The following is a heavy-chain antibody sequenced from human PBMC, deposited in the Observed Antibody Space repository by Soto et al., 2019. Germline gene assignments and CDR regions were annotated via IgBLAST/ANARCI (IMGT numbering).Heavy chain of an antibody. D-gene: IGHD3-3*01. CDR1: GGFVNSVNNY. CDR2: IFYTGST. CDR3: ARVPFSSFGVADPPVGWFDP. V-gene: IGHV4-30-4*01. J-gene: IGHJ5*02. Sequence: QVHLQESGPGLVKPSQTLSLTCTVSGGFVNSVNNYWSWIRQPPGKGLEWLGYIFYTGSTYYNPSLRRRIPISIDTSKNRFSLKPTSVTDADTSVYYCARVPFSSFGVADPPVGWFDPWGKGTLVTVSS.